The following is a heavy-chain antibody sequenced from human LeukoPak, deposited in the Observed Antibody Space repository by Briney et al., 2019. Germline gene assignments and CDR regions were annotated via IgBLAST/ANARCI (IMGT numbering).Heavy chain of an antibody. CDR2: ISSSGSTI. CDR1: GITFSDYY. Sequence: GGSLRLSCAASGITFSDYYMSWIRQAPGKGLEWVSYISSSGSTIYYADSVKGRFTISRDNAKNSLYLQMNSLRAEDTAVYYCARVFQWIQPIDYWGQGTLVTVSS. V-gene: IGHV3-11*01. J-gene: IGHJ4*02. D-gene: IGHD5-18*01. CDR3: ARVFQWIQPIDY.